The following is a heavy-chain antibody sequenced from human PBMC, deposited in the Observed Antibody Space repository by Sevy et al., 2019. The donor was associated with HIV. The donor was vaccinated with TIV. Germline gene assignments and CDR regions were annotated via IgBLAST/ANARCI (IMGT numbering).Heavy chain of an antibody. J-gene: IGHJ4*02. V-gene: IGHV4-59*01. CDR2: IYYSGST. CDR1: GGSISSYY. CDR3: ARGGVAKLQLLSPFDY. D-gene: IGHD1-7*01. Sequence: SETLSLTCTVSGGSISSYYWSWIRHPPGKGLEWIGYIYYSGSTNYNPSLKSRVTISVDTSKNQFSLKLSSVTAADTAVYYCARGGVAKLQLLSPFDYWGQGTLVTVSS.